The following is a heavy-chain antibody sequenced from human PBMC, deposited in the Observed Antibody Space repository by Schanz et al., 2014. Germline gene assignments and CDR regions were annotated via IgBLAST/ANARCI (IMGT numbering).Heavy chain of an antibody. Sequence: EVHLLESGGGLVQPGGSLRLSCAASGFSFGTYAMSWVRQAPGKGLLWVSSISSRSSHIYYADSVKGRFTVSRDNAKNSVYLQMNSLRAEDTAVYYCAKGRFGELSAFDIWGQGTMVTVSS. CDR3: AKGRFGELSAFDI. CDR2: ISSRSSHI. D-gene: IGHD3-10*01. V-gene: IGHV3-21*04. J-gene: IGHJ3*02. CDR1: GFSFGTYA.